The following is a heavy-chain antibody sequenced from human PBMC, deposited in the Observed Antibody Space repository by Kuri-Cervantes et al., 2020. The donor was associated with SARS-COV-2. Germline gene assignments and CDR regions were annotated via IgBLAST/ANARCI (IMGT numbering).Heavy chain of an antibody. CDR2: IKSKTDGGTT. J-gene: IGHJ3*02. Sequence: ETLSLSCAASGFTFSNAWMSWVRQAPGKGLEWVGRIKSKTDGGTTDYAAPVKGRFTISRDDSKNTLYLQMNSLKTEDTAVYYCTTYTDQWELLRGAFDIWGQGTMVTVSS. CDR1: GFTFSNAW. D-gene: IGHD1-26*01. CDR3: TTYTDQWELLRGAFDI. V-gene: IGHV3-15*01.